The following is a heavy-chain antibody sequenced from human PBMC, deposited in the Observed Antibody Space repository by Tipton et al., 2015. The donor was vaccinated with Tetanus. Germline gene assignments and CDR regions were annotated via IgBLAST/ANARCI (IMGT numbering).Heavy chain of an antibody. CDR2: INQDGSEE. V-gene: IGHV3-7*01. CDR3: ARVKGGSPYAADAFDI. CDR1: GFTFHNYW. Sequence: SLRLSCETSGFTFHNYWMSWVHQGPGKGLEWVANINQDGSEEYYVESLKGRFSISRDNAKNSLHLQLNSLRVEDTAVFYCARVKGGSPYAADAFDIWGRGTIVTVSS. J-gene: IGHJ3*02. D-gene: IGHD1-26*01.